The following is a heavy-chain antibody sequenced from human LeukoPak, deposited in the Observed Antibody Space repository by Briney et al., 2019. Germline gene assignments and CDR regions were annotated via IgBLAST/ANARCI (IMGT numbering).Heavy chain of an antibody. D-gene: IGHD6-19*01. J-gene: IGHJ4*02. Sequence: SQTLSLICTVSGGSISSYYWSWIRQPPGKGLEWIGYIYYSGSTNYNPSLKSRVTISVDTSKNQFSLKLSSVTAADTAVYYCARESIAVAGFDYWGQGTLVTVSS. CDR2: IYYSGST. CDR3: ARESIAVAGFDY. V-gene: IGHV4-59*12. CDR1: GGSISSYY.